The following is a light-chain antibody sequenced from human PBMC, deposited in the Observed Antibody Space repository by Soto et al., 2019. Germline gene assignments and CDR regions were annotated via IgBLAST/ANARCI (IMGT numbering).Light chain of an antibody. CDR3: CAFAYSRVV. V-gene: IGLV2-14*01. Sequence: QSALTQPASVSGSPGQSITISCTGTSSDVGGYNYVSWYQQHPGKAPKLMIYEVSNRPSGVSNRFSGSKSGNTASLTISGLQAEDEADYYCCAFAYSRVVFGGGTQLTVL. CDR2: EVS. CDR1: SSDVGGYNY. J-gene: IGLJ3*02.